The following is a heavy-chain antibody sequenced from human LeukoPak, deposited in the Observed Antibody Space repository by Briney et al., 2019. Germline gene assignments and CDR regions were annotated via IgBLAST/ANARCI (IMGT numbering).Heavy chain of an antibody. J-gene: IGHJ4*02. CDR3: AKGTPTAHDSSGYYYEF. D-gene: IGHD3-22*01. CDR1: GFTVSSNY. Sequence: GGSLRLSCAASGFTVSSNYMSWVRQAPGKGLEWVSVIYSGGSTYYADSVKGRFTIPRDNSKNTLYLQMNSLRAEDTAVYYCAKGTPTAHDSSGYYYEFWGQGTLVTVSS. V-gene: IGHV3-66*01. CDR2: IYSGGST.